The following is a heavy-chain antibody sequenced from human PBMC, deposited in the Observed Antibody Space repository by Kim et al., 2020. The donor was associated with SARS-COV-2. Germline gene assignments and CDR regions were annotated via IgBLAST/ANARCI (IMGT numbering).Heavy chain of an antibody. CDR3: ARGYYYYGMDV. J-gene: IGHJ6*02. V-gene: IGHV1-8*01. CDR2: T. Sequence: TGYAQKCTGRVTMTRNTSISTAYMELSSLRSEDTAVYYCARGYYYYGMDVWGQGTTVTVSS.